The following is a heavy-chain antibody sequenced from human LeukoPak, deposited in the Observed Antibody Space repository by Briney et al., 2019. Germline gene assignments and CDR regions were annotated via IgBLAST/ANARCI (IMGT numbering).Heavy chain of an antibody. D-gene: IGHD1-26*01. CDR2: IKQDGSEK. J-gene: IGHJ4*02. CDR3: ARELGEVGATTDYFDY. Sequence: GGSLRLSCAASGFTFSSYWMSWVRRAPGKGLEWVANIKQDGSEKYYVDSVKGRFTISRDNAKNSLYLQMNSLRAEDTAVYYCARELGEVGATTDYFDYWGQGTLVTVSS. V-gene: IGHV3-7*01. CDR1: GFTFSSYW.